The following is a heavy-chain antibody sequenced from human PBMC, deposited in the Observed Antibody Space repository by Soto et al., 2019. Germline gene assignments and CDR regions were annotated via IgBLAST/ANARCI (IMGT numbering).Heavy chain of an antibody. D-gene: IGHD6-25*01. CDR2: MNPNSGNT. CDR3: ARSAQEGNWFDP. CDR1: GYTFTSYD. V-gene: IGHV1-8*01. Sequence: QVQLVQSGAEVKKPGASVKVSCKTSGYTFTSYDINWVRQATGQWLEWMGWMNPNSGNTGYAQKFQGRVTMTRNTSISTAYMDLSSLRSENTAVYYCARSAQEGNWFDPWGQGTLVTVSS. J-gene: IGHJ5*02.